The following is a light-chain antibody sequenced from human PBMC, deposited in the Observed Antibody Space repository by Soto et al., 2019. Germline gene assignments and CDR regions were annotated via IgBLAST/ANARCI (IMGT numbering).Light chain of an antibody. Sequence: DIQMTQSPSSLSASVADRVTITCRASSSISSYLNWYQQKQGKAPKLLIYAASSLQSGVPSRFSGSGSGTDFPLTIISLQPEDFATYYCQQSYSTPPCTFGQGTKLEIK. J-gene: IGKJ2*02. CDR2: AAS. CDR1: SSISSY. CDR3: QQSYSTPPCT. V-gene: IGKV1-39*01.